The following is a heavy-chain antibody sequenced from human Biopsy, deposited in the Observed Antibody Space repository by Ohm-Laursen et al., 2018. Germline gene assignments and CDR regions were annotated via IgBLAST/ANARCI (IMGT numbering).Heavy chain of an antibody. Sequence: SVKVSCKASGDAFLGYYLHWVRQAPGQGLERMGSIYPNSGDTDFAQKFQGRVSMTRDTSVSTAYLELSSLRSDDTAIYYCARDLLEWSLPSWGQGTLVTVSS. D-gene: IGHD3-3*01. J-gene: IGHJ4*02. CDR2: IYPNSGDT. CDR1: GDAFLGYY. V-gene: IGHV1-2*02. CDR3: ARDLLEWSLPS.